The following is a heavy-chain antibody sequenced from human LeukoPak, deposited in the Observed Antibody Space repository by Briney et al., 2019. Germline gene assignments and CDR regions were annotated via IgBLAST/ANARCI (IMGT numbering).Heavy chain of an antibody. J-gene: IGHJ3*01. D-gene: IGHD1-26*01. V-gene: IGHV4-39*07. CDR3: ARDSTSSWETAFDV. CDR2: IFYSGST. CDR1: SGSISTSNYY. Sequence: MASETLSLTCTVSSGSISTSNYYSGWVRQPPGKALEWIGNIFYSGSTYYSPSLKSRVTISLDTSRNQFSLKLNSVTAADTAVYYCARDSTSSWETAFDVWGQGTMVTVSS.